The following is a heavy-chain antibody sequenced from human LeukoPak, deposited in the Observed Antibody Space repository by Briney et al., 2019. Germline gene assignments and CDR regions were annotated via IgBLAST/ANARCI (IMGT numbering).Heavy chain of an antibody. CDR2: INPNNGDT. CDR3: ARGPSQWFGESAFDI. Sequence: ASVKVSCKASGYTFTAQYMHWVRQAPGQGLEWMGWINPNNGDTKYAQRFLGRVTMTRDTSTTTAYMELSSLRSDDTAVYYCARGPSQWFGESAFDIWGQGTMVTVS. D-gene: IGHD3-10*01. CDR1: GYTFTAQY. V-gene: IGHV1-2*02. J-gene: IGHJ3*02.